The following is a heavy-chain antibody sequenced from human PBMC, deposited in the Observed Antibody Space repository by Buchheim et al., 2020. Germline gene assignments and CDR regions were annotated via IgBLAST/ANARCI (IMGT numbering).Heavy chain of an antibody. Sequence: EVQLVESGGGSVQPGGSLRLSCAASGFTFSSYSMNWVRQAPGKGLEWVSYISSSSSTIYYADSVKGRFTMSRDNAKNSLYRQMNSLRAEDTAVYYCARVDSSGWYYFDYWGQGTL. CDR2: ISSSSSTI. CDR1: GFTFSSYS. J-gene: IGHJ4*02. V-gene: IGHV3-48*01. D-gene: IGHD6-19*01. CDR3: ARVDSSGWYYFDY.